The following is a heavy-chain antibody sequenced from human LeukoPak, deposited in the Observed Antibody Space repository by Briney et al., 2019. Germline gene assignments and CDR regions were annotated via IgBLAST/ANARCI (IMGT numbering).Heavy chain of an antibody. Sequence: GGSLCLSCAASGFTISSYNMNWVRQAPGKGLEWVPYINNSSSTIYYADSVKGRFTLSRDNDKISMYLQMNSLRAEDTAVYYCARDATGTAPAMKYYFVYWGQGTLVSVSS. CDR1: GFTISSYN. CDR2: INNSSSTI. D-gene: IGHD1-1*01. V-gene: IGHV3-48*04. CDR3: ARDATGTAPAMKYYFVY. J-gene: IGHJ4*02.